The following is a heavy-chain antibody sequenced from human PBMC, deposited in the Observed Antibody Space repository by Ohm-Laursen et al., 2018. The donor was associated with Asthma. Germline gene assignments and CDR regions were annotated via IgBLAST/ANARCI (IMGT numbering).Heavy chain of an antibody. V-gene: IGHV1-24*01. Sequence: SVKVSCKVSGYTLTELSMHWVRQAPGKGLEWMGGFDPEDGETIYAQKFQGRVTMTEDTSTDTAYMELSSLRSEDTAVYYCATDLGATRVYYYYGMDVWGQGTTVTVSS. J-gene: IGHJ6*02. D-gene: IGHD3-16*01. CDR2: FDPEDGET. CDR3: ATDLGATRVYYYYGMDV. CDR1: GYTLTELS.